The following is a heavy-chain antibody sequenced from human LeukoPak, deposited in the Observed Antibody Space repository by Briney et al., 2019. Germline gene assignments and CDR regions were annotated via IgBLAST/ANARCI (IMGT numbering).Heavy chain of an antibody. CDR2: INPNSGGT. V-gene: IGHV1-2*06. Sequence: EASVKASCKASGYTFTGYYMHWVRQAPGQGLEWMGRINPNSGGTNYAQKFQGRVTMTRDTSISTAYMELSRLRSDDTAVYYCARVVDGWFGEIPTNWFDPWGQGTLVTVSS. J-gene: IGHJ5*02. D-gene: IGHD3-10*01. CDR3: ARVVDGWFGEIPTNWFDP. CDR1: GYTFTGYY.